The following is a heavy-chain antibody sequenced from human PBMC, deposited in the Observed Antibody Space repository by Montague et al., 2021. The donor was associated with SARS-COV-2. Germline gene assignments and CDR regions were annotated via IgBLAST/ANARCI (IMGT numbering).Heavy chain of an antibody. Sequence: SETLSLTCTVSVGSISNYYWTWTRHPPGKGLEWIGYIYDIGSAYYNPFLKSRSTISVDTSNNQFSLRLSSVTAADTAVYYCARTYCGGDCHVGPWGQGILVTVSS. D-gene: IGHD2-21*02. CDR2: IYDIGSA. J-gene: IGHJ5*02. V-gene: IGHV4-59*01. CDR3: ARTYCGGDCHVGP. CDR1: VGSISNYY.